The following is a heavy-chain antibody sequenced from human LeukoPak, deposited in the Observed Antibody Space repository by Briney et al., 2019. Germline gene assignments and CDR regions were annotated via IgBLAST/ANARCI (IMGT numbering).Heavy chain of an antibody. CDR2: IYSGGST. CDR3: ARDKFDTMVRGVSYYYGMDV. Sequence: GGSLRLSCAASGFTFSSYAMSWVRQAPGKGLEWVSVIYSGGSTYYADSVKGRFTISRDNSKNTLYLQMNSLRAEDTAVYYCARDKFDTMVRGVSYYYGMDVWGQGTTVTVSS. D-gene: IGHD3-10*01. CDR1: GFTFSSYA. J-gene: IGHJ6*02. V-gene: IGHV3-66*01.